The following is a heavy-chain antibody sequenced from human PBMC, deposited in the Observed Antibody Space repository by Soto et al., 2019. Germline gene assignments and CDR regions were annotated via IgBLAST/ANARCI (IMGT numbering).Heavy chain of an antibody. Sequence: SETLSLTCTVSGGSISSSSYYWGWIRQPPGKGLEWIGSIYYSGSTYYNPSLKSRVTISVDTSKNQFSLKLSSVTAADTAVYYCASYASYYDFWSGYPIRYFDYWGQGTLVTVSS. J-gene: IGHJ4*02. CDR2: IYYSGST. CDR1: GGSISSSSYY. D-gene: IGHD3-3*01. V-gene: IGHV4-39*01. CDR3: ASYASYYDFWSGYPIRYFDY.